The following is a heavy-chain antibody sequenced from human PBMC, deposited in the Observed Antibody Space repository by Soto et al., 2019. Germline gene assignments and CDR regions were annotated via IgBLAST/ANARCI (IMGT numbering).Heavy chain of an antibody. CDR2: ISGSGGST. CDR1: GFTFSSYA. J-gene: IGHJ5*02. D-gene: IGHD3-22*01. Sequence: GGSLRLSCAASGFTFSSYAMSWVRQAPGKGLEWVSAISGSGGSTYYADSVKGRFTISRDNSKNTLYLQMNSLRAEDTAVYYCAKDEEYYYDSSGYYASWGQGTLVTVPS. CDR3: AKDEEYYYDSSGYYAS. V-gene: IGHV3-23*01.